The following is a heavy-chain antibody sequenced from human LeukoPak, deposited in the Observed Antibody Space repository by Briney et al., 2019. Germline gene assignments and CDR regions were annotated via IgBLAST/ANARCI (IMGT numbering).Heavy chain of an antibody. V-gene: IGHV1-46*01. CDR2: INPSGGST. D-gene: IGHD3-22*01. CDR1: GYTFTSYY. CDR3: AREAGGSSGYYFFYYYYYMDV. Sequence: ASVKVSCKASGYTFTSYYMHWVRQAPGQGLEWMGTINPSGGSTSYAQKFQGRVTMTRNTSISTAYMELSSLRSEDTAVYYCAREAGGSSGYYFFYYYYYMDVWGKGTTVTVSS. J-gene: IGHJ6*03.